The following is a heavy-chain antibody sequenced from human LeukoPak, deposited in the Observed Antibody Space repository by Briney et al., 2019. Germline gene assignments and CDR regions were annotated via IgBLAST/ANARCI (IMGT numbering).Heavy chain of an antibody. V-gene: IGHV3-9*03. D-gene: IGHD5-18*01. J-gene: IGHJ3*02. CDR2: ISWNSGSI. Sequence: GRSLRLSCAASGFTFDDYAMHWVRQAPGKGLEWVSGISWNSGSIGYADSVKGRFTISRDNAKNSLYLQMNSLRAEDMALYYCAKGFLRYGYSSDAFDIWGQGTMVTVSS. CDR1: GFTFDDYA. CDR3: AKGFLRYGYSSDAFDI.